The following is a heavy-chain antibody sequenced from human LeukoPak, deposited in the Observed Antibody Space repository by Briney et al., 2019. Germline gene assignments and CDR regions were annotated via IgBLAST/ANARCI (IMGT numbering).Heavy chain of an antibody. Sequence: GGSLRLSCAASGFTFTSCAMSWVRLAPGEGLEWVSSVTDNGGATYYADSIKGRFTISRDNSKNMVYLQMDNLRDEDTAIYYCAKRFSYIDYWGQGAPVTVSS. J-gene: IGHJ4*02. CDR1: GFTFTSCA. CDR2: VTDNGGAT. V-gene: IGHV3-23*01. D-gene: IGHD3-16*01. CDR3: AKRFSYIDY.